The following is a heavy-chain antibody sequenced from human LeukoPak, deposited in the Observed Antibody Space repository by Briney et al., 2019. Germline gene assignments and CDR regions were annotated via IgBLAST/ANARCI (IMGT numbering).Heavy chain of an antibody. CDR3: ARDMYYDFWSGYYMMDY. V-gene: IGHV1-18*01. CDR1: GYTLTSYG. CDR2: ISAYNGNT. D-gene: IGHD3-3*01. J-gene: IGHJ4*02. Sequence: ASVKVSCKASGYTLTSYGISWVRQAPGQGLEWMGWISAYNGNTNYAQKLQGRVTMTTDTSTSTAYMELRSLRSDDTAVYYCARDMYYDFWSGYYMMDYWGQGTLVTVSS.